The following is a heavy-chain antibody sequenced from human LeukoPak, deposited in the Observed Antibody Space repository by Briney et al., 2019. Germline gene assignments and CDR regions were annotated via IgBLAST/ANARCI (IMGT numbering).Heavy chain of an antibody. CDR3: AGYYGDYVGY. D-gene: IGHD4-17*01. Sequence: PSETLSLTCIVSGDSISSGGYYWSWIRQHPGKGLEWIGYIYYSGSTYYNPSLKSRVTISVDTSKNQFSLKLSSVTAADTAVYYCAGYYGDYVGYWGQGTLVTVSS. CDR1: GDSISSGGYY. V-gene: IGHV4-31*03. CDR2: IYYSGST. J-gene: IGHJ4*02.